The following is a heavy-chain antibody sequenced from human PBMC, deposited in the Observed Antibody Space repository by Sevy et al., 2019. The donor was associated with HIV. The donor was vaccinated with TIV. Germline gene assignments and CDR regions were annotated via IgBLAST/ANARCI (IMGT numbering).Heavy chain of an antibody. CDR2: INHSGST. J-gene: IGHJ6*02. CDR3: ARAGIQLWTYYCYYGMDV. Sequence: SETLSLTCAVYGGSFSGYYWSWIRQPPGKGLEWIGEINHSGSTNYNPSLKSRVTISVDTSKNQFSLKLSSVTAADTAVYYCARAGIQLWTYYCYYGMDVWGQGTTVTVSS. CDR1: GGSFSGYY. V-gene: IGHV4-34*01. D-gene: IGHD5-18*01.